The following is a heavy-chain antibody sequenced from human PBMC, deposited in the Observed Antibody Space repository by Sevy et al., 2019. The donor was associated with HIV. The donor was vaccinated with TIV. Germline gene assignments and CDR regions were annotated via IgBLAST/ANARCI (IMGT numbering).Heavy chain of an antibody. J-gene: IGHJ4*02. V-gene: IGHV1-3*01. D-gene: IGHD3-16*02. CDR2: INAGNGNT. Sequence: ASVKVSCKASGYTFTSYAMHWVRQAPGQRLEWMGWINAGNGNTKYSQKFQGRVTITRDTSASTAYMELSSLRSKDTAVYYCARGGGLGELSLPNDYWGQGTLVTVSS. CDR3: ARGGGLGELSLPNDY. CDR1: GYTFTSYA.